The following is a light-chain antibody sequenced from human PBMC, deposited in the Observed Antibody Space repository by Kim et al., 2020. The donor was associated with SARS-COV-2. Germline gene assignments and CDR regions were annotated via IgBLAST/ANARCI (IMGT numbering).Light chain of an antibody. CDR2: KAS. CDR1: QTINRW. V-gene: IGKV1-5*03. Sequence: ASGGDGVTSTCRASQTINRWLAWYQQKPTKAPKVLICKASTVESAIPSSFSNSESGTEFTLPFSSLQPDDVATYFCQQYSIYPWTIGRGTKVDIK. CDR3: QQYSIYPWT. J-gene: IGKJ1*01.